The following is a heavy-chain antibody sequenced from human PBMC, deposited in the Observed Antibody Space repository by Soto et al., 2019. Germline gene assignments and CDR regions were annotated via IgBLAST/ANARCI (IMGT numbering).Heavy chain of an antibody. D-gene: IGHD3-22*01. CDR1: GDTFSTYS. Sequence: QVQLVQSGAEVKKPGSSVKVSCKASGDTFSTYSISWVRQAPGQGLEWLGGIIPILGTPSYAQRVQGRVTITADKSTSTAYMELRSLRSEDTAVYYCARERSRYDRSGYYRPDYWGQGTLVTVSS. J-gene: IGHJ4*02. V-gene: IGHV1-69*06. CDR3: ARERSRYDRSGYYRPDY. CDR2: IIPILGTP.